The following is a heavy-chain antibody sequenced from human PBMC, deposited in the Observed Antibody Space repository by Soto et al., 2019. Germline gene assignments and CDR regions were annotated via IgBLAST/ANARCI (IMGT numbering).Heavy chain of an antibody. CDR1: GFTFSDYY. V-gene: IGHV3-11*01. Sequence: LRLSCAASGFTFSDYYMSWIRQAPGRGPEGVSYISISGSTIYYADSVKGRFTIARDNAKNSLYLQMNSLRAEDTAVYSCARDQATIVRGVSNYYYGMDVWGQGTTVTVSS. CDR2: ISISGSTI. D-gene: IGHD3-10*01. J-gene: IGHJ6*02. CDR3: ARDQATIVRGVSNYYYGMDV.